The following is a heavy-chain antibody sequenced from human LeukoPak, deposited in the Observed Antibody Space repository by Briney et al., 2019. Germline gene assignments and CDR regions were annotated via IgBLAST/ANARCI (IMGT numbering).Heavy chain of an antibody. V-gene: IGHV3-23*01. CDR3: ARSGMSRFDY. D-gene: IGHD1-26*01. CDR2: ISDSGGRI. J-gene: IGHJ4*02. Sequence: GGSLRLSCAASGFTFNSYAMTWVRQAPGKGLEWVSLISDSGGRIYYADSVKGRFTISRDNSKNTLYLQMNSLRAEDTAVYYCARSGMSRFDYWGQGTLVTVSS. CDR1: GFTFNSYA.